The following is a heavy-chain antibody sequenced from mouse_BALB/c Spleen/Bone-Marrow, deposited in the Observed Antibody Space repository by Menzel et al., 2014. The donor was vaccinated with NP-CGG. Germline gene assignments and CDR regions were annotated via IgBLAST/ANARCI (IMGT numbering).Heavy chain of an antibody. V-gene: IGHV14-3*02. D-gene: IGHD2-4*01. CDR3: ARWGITTGFAY. J-gene: IGHJ3*01. CDR2: IDPANGNT. CDR1: GFNIKDTY. Sequence: VQLQQSGAELVKPGASVKLSCTASGFNIKDTYMHWVKQRPEQGLEWIGRIDPANGNTKYDQKFQGKATITADTSSNTAYLQLSSLASEDTAVYYCARWGITTGFAYWGQGTLVTVSA.